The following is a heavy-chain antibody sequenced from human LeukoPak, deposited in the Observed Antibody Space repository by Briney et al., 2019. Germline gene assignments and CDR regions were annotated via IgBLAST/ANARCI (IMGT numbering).Heavy chain of an antibody. D-gene: IGHD6-13*01. V-gene: IGHV3-30*03. CDR1: GFTLSSYG. Sequence: PGRSLRLSCAASGFTLSSYGMHWVRQAPGKGLEWVAVISYDGSNKYYADSVKGRFTISRDNSKNTLYLQMNSLRPDDTAVYYCQQPILGHWGQGTLVTVSS. CDR2: ISYDGSNK. J-gene: IGHJ1*01. CDR3: QQPILGH.